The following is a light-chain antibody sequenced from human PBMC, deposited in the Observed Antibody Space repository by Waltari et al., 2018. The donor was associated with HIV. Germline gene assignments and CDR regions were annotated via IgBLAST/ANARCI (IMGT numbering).Light chain of an antibody. CDR1: SSDVGGYNS. CDR3: SSYTSSSTLYV. CDR2: EVS. V-gene: IGLV2-14*01. J-gene: IGLJ1*01. Sequence: QSALTQPASVSGSPGQSITISCTGTSSDVGGYNSVSWYQQHPGKAPKLMIYEVSNRPSGVSNRVSGSKSGNTASLTISGLQAEDEADYYCSSYTSSSTLYVFGTGTKVTVL.